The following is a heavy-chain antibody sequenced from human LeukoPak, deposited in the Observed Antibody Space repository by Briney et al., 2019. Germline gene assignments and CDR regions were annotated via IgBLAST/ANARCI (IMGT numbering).Heavy chain of an antibody. CDR2: INPNSGGT. CDR1: GYTFTGYY. J-gene: IGHJ1*01. V-gene: IGHV1-2*02. Sequence: ASVKISCKASGYTFTGYYMHWVRQAPGQGLEWMGWINPNSGGTNYAQKFQGRVTMTRDTSISTAYMELSRLRSDDTAVYYCARSITMVRGAKSAFQHWGQGTLVTVSS. CDR3: ARSITMVRGAKSAFQH. D-gene: IGHD3-10*01.